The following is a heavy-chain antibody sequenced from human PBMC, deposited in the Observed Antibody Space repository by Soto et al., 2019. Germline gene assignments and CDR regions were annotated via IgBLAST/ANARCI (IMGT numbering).Heavy chain of an antibody. CDR1: GFTFSSYA. CDR3: AKDSGSYVYYGMDV. Sequence: EVQLLESGGGLVQPGGSLRLSFAASGFTFSSYAMSWVRQAPGKGREWVSAISGSGGSTYYADSVKGRFTISRDNSKNTLYLQMNSLRAEDTAVYYCAKDSGSYVYYGMDVWGQGTTVTVSS. V-gene: IGHV3-23*01. J-gene: IGHJ6*02. CDR2: ISGSGGST. D-gene: IGHD1-26*01.